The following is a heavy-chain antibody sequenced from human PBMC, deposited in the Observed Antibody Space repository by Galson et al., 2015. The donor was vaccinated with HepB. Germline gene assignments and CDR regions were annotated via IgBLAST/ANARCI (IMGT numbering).Heavy chain of an antibody. D-gene: IGHD2-21*02. V-gene: IGHV3-23*01. J-gene: IGHJ4*02. CDR3: AKDRDILAYCGVDCYYFDF. CDR2: ISASGVTT. CDR1: GFSFNTYA. Sequence: SLRLSCAASGFSFNTYAMGWVRQVPGKGLEWVSVISASGVTTYYADSVGGRFTISRDNSRSILYLQMTSLRAEDTAVYYCAKDRDILAYCGVDCYYFDFWGQGALVAVSS.